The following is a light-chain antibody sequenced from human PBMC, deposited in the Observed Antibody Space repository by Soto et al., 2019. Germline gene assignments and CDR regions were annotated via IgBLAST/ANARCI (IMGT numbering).Light chain of an antibody. V-gene: IGKV3-11*01. CDR2: ESS. Sequence: IVLTQSPSTLSVSPCERATLSCRSSQNVANYLDCYQHKPGQAPRLLIYESSNRATGIAARFSGSGSGTDFTLTISRLEPEDFAVYYCQQRSHCPQTLGQGTKVDIK. CDR1: QNVANY. J-gene: IGKJ1*01. CDR3: QQRSHCPQT.